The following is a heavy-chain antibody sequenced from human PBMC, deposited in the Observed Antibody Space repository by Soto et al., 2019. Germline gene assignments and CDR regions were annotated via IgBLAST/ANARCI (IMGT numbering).Heavy chain of an antibody. CDR3: AREGNYCTNGVCPNNFDY. D-gene: IGHD2-8*01. Sequence: GAAGKVSCKASGGTFSSYAISWVRQAPGQGLEWMGGIIPIFGTANYAQKFQGRVTITADESTSTAYMELSSLRSEDTAVYYCAREGNYCTNGVCPNNFDYWGQGTLVTVSS. CDR2: IIPIFGTA. J-gene: IGHJ4*02. V-gene: IGHV1-69*13. CDR1: GGTFSSYA.